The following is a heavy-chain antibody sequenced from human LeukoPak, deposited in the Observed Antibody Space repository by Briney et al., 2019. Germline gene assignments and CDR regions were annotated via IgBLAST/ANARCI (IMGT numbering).Heavy chain of an antibody. CDR3: ASGAGWYQF. D-gene: IGHD6-19*01. CDR1: GGSINSYY. V-gene: IGHV4-59*01. Sequence: PSETLSPTCTVSGGSINSYYWSWIRQPPGKELEWIGYIYYTGSTNYNPSLKSRVTVSVDTSKNQFSLKLSSVTAADTAVYYCASGAGWYQFWGQGTLVTVSS. J-gene: IGHJ4*02. CDR2: IYYTGST.